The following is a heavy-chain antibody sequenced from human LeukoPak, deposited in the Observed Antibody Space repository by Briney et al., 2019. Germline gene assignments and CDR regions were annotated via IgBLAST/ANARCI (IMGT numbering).Heavy chain of an antibody. J-gene: IGHJ4*02. CDR2: ISDVEKIP. V-gene: IGHV3-23*01. Sequence: QTGGSLRLSCAASGFTFTNYAMSWVRQAPGKGLEWVSGISDVEKIPYYSDSVKGRFTISRDNSKKTVYLQTNNLRAEDTAVYFCARHDSYIPYWGQGIPVTVPS. CDR3: ARHDSYIPY. CDR1: GFTFTNYA. D-gene: IGHD3-10*01.